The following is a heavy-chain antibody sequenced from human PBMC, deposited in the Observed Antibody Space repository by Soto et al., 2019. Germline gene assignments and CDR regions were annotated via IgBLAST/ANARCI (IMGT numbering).Heavy chain of an antibody. V-gene: IGHV4-59*01. CDR2: IYYSGST. D-gene: IGHD6-6*01. J-gene: IGHJ3*02. CDR1: GDSISSYY. CDR3: ARSKIAARGSAFDI. Sequence: QVQLQESGPGLVKPSETLSLTCTVSGDSISSYYWNWIRQPPGKGLEWIGYIYYSGSTNYNPSLNSRVTISVDMSKNQFSLKLSSVTAADTAVYYCARSKIAARGSAFDIWGQGTMVTVSS.